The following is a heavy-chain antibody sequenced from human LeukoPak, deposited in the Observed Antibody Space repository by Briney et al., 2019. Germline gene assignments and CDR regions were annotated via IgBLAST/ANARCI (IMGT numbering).Heavy chain of an antibody. CDR3: ARDRGYSSSWYLDY. D-gene: IGHD6-13*01. CDR2: IYYSGST. V-gene: IGHV4-30-4*01. CDR1: GGSISSGDYY. J-gene: IGHJ4*02. Sequence: PSETLSLTRTVSGGSISSGDYYWSWIRQPPGKGLEWIGYIYYSGSTYYNPSLKSRVTISVDTSKNQFSLKLSSVTAADTAVYYCARDRGYSSSWYLDYWGQGTLVTVSS.